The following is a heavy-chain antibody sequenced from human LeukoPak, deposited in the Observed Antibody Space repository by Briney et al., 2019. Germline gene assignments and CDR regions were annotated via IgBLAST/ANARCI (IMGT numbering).Heavy chain of an antibody. Sequence: ASVKVSCKSSGYTFTRHYLHWVRQAPGQGLEWVGLINPTGTSSWSAQKFQGRVTITADESTSTAYMELSSLRSEDTAVYYCARESYGDYSRRAFDIWGQGTMVTVSS. CDR3: ARESYGDYSRRAFDI. V-gene: IGHV1-46*01. CDR1: GYTFTRHY. D-gene: IGHD4-17*01. J-gene: IGHJ3*02. CDR2: INPTGTSS.